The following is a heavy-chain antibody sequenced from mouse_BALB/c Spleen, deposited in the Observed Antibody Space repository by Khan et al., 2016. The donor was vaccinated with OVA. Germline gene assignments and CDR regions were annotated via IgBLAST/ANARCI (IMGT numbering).Heavy chain of an antibody. CDR2: INPSNGYT. D-gene: IGHD2-14*01. V-gene: IGHV1-4*01. J-gene: IGHJ3*01. Sequence: QVQLKQSGAELARPGASVKMSCKASGYTFTSYTIHWIKKRPGQGLEWIGYINPSNGYTNYNQKFKDQATLTTDKSSTTVYLQLSSVTANDSAVNNCVRDGAYHRNDGWFAYWGQGTLVTVSA. CDR3: VRDGAYHRNDGWFAY. CDR1: GYTFTSYT.